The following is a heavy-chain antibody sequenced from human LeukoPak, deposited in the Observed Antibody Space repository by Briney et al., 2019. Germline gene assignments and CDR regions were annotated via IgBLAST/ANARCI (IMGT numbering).Heavy chain of an antibody. D-gene: IGHD3-10*01. Sequence: GGSLRLSCAASGFTFSSYSMHWVRQSPGKGLEWVSGISWKNDYAGYADSVKGRFTISRDNSKNTLYLQMNSLRAEDTAVYYSAKSGGSGSYRAFDIWGQGTMVTVSS. J-gene: IGHJ3*02. CDR1: GFTFSSYS. CDR2: ISWKNDYA. V-gene: IGHV3-NL1*01. CDR3: AKSGGSGSYRAFDI.